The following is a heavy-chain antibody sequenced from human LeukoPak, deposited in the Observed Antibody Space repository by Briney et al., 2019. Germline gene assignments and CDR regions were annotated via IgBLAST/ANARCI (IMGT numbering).Heavy chain of an antibody. D-gene: IGHD6-19*01. CDR3: ARVFTGGWYVNY. V-gene: IGHV4-38-2*02. CDR1: GYSISSGYY. CDR2: IYHSGST. Sequence: SETLSLTCTVSGYSISSGYYWGWIRQPPGKGLEWIGSIYHSGSTYLNPSLKSRVTISVDTSKNQFSLKLSSVTAADTAVYYCARVFTGGWYVNYWGQGTLVTVSS. J-gene: IGHJ4*02.